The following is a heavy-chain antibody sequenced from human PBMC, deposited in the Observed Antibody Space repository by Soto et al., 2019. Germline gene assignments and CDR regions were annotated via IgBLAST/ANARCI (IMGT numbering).Heavy chain of an antibody. CDR2: ISWNSGDI. Sequence: EVQVVESGGGLVQPGRSLRLSCAASGFTFGDYAMHWVRQTPGKGLEWVSGISWNSGDIGYVDSVKGRFTISRDNAENSLYLQMNSLRAEDTALYYCVKDITVQLGFYGMDVWGPGTTVTVSS. V-gene: IGHV3-9*01. D-gene: IGHD1-20*01. J-gene: IGHJ6*02. CDR3: VKDITVQLGFYGMDV. CDR1: GFTFGDYA.